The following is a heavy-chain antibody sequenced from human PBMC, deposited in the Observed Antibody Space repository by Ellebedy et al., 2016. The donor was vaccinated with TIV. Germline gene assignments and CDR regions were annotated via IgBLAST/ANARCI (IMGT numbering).Heavy chain of an antibody. J-gene: IGHJ6*02. D-gene: IGHD2-2*01. Sequence: ASVKVSXXASGYTFTSYGISWVRQAPGQGLEWMGWISAYNGNTNYAQKFQGRVTMTRNTSISTAYMELSSLRSEDTAVYYCARMVVVRDITDYYYGMDVWGQGTTVTVSS. V-gene: IGHV1-18*01. CDR1: GYTFTSYG. CDR2: ISAYNGNT. CDR3: ARMVVVRDITDYYYGMDV.